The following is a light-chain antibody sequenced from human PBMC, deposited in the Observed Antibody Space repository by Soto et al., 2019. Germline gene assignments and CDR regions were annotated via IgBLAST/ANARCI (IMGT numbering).Light chain of an antibody. CDR3: QQYHNWPPLT. V-gene: IGKV3-15*01. CDR1: QSVNRN. CDR2: GAY. J-gene: IGKJ4*01. Sequence: EIVMTQSPATLSVSPGERATLSCRASQSVNRNLAWYQRKPGQAPRLLIYGAYTRDTGIPARFSGSGSGTEFTLTISSLQSEDFAVYFCQQYHNWPPLTFGGGTKVEI.